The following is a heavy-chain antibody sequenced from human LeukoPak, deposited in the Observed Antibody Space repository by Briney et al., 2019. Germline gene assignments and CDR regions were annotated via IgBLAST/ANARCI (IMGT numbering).Heavy chain of an antibody. Sequence: GRSLRLSCAASRFSFIAYGLHWVRHCPGEGVEWVAVLSSDGSNKYSADSVKGRSTSSRDNSTYTLTLQMNRLRARDTAVYYCAKERKDVSLWFGGLRPDSMDVWGKGTTVTVSS. V-gene: IGHV3-30*18. J-gene: IGHJ6*04. CDR3: AKERKDVSLWFGGLRPDSMDV. CDR2: LSSDGSNK. D-gene: IGHD3-10*01. CDR1: RFSFIAYG.